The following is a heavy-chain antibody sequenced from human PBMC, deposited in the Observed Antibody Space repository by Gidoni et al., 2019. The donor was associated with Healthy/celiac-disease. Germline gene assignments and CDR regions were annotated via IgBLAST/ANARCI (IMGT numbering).Heavy chain of an antibody. J-gene: IGHJ6*02. CDR2: INHSGST. CDR3: ARDGIAARPGDYYDGMDV. CDR1: GGSFSGYY. Sequence: QVQLQQWGAGLLKPSETLSLTCAVYGGSFSGYYWSWIRQPPGKGLEWIGEINHSGSTNYNPSLKSRVTISVDTSKNPFSLMLSSVTAADTAVYYCARDGIAARPGDYYDGMDVWGQGTTVTVSS. D-gene: IGHD6-6*01. V-gene: IGHV4-34*01.